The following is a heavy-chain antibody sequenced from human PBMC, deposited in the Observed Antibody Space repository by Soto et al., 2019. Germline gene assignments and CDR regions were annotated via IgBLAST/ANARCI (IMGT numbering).Heavy chain of an antibody. CDR2: IYYSGST. CDR3: ARFTLGYCSSTSCYVYSWFDP. J-gene: IGHJ5*02. Sequence: SETLSLTCTVSGGSISSSSYYWGWIRQPPGKGLEWIGSIYYSGSTYYNPSLKSRVTISVDTSKNQFSLKLSSVTAADTAVYYCARFTLGYCSSTSCYVYSWFDPWGQGTLVTVSS. CDR1: GGSISSSSYY. V-gene: IGHV4-39*01. D-gene: IGHD2-2*01.